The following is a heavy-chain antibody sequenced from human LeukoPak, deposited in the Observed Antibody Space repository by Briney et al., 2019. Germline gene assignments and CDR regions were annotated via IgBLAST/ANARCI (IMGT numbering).Heavy chain of an antibody. Sequence: GGSLRLSCAASGFTFSSYAMHWVRQAPGKGLEWVGFIRSKTYDGTTEYAASVKGRFTISRDDSKSIAYLQMNSLKTDDTAVYYCTRVWLQYFDYWGQGTLITVSS. CDR2: IRSKTYDGTT. V-gene: IGHV3-49*04. D-gene: IGHD5-24*01. CDR1: GFTFSSYA. J-gene: IGHJ4*02. CDR3: TRVWLQYFDY.